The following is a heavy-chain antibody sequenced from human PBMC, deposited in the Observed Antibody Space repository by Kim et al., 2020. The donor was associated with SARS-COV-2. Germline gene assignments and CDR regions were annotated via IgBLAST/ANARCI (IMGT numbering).Heavy chain of an antibody. D-gene: IGHD3-22*01. Sequence: SETLSLTCTVSGGSISSYYWSWIRQPPGKGLEWIGYIYYSGSTNYNPSLKSRVTISVDTSKNQFSLKLSSVTAADTAVYYCARATYYYDSSGYFDENQHAFDIWGQGTMVTVSS. CDR2: IYYSGST. CDR1: GGSISSYY. CDR3: ARATYYYDSSGYFDENQHAFDI. V-gene: IGHV4-59*01. J-gene: IGHJ3*02.